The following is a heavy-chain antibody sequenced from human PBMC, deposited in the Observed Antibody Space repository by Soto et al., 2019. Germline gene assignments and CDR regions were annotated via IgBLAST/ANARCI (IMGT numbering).Heavy chain of an antibody. V-gene: IGHV4-34*01. CDR3: ARGRVLGVVLSEGMDV. J-gene: IGHJ6*02. D-gene: IGHD3-3*01. Sequence: SETLSLTCAVYGGSFSGYYWSWIRQPPGKGLEWIGEINHSGSTNYNPSLRSRVTISVDTSKNQFSLKLSSVTAADTAVYYCARGRVLGVVLSEGMDVWGQGTTVTVSS. CDR1: GGSFSGYY. CDR2: INHSGST.